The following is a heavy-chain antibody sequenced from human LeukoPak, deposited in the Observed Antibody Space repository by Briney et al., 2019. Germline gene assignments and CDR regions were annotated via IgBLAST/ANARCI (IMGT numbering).Heavy chain of an antibody. CDR2: IYYSGNT. D-gene: IGHD3/OR15-3a*01. CDR1: GGSISSYY. Sequence: PSETLSLTCTVSGGSISSYYWSWIRQPPGKGLEWIGYIYYSGNTNYNPSLKSRVIISADTSKNQFSLTVTSVTAADTAVYYCARQRGGTDYSYDYWAQGTLVTVSS. V-gene: IGHV4-59*08. CDR3: ARQRGGTDYSYDY. J-gene: IGHJ4*02.